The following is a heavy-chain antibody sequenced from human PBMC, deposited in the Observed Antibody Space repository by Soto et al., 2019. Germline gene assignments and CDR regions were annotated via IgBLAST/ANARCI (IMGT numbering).Heavy chain of an antibody. D-gene: IGHD3-16*01. CDR2: IIPIFGTA. CDR1: GGTFSSYA. V-gene: IGHV1-69*12. CDR3: ASAWGPSYYYGMDV. J-gene: IGHJ6*02. Sequence: QVQLVQSGAEVKKPGSSVKVSCKASGGTFSSYAISWVRQTPGQGLEWMGGIIPIFGTADYAQKFQGRVAITADASTSTAYRGLSSLRSEDTAVYYGASAWGPSYYYGMDVWGQGTTVTVSS.